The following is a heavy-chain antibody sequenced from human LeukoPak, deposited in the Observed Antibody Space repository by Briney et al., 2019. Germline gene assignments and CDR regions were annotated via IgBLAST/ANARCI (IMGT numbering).Heavy chain of an antibody. V-gene: IGHV1-69*05. CDR1: VGTFRSYA. CDR2: IIPIFVTA. Sequence: AASVKVSCKPFVGTFRSYAISWLRQAPGQGLGWLGGIIPIFVTANYAQKFQGRVTITTDESTSTAYMELSSLRSEDTAVYYCARGIVPAAIVPTDVAWYYDLWGRGTLVTASS. CDR3: ARGIVPAAIVPTDVAWYYDL. D-gene: IGHD2-2*01. J-gene: IGHJ2*01.